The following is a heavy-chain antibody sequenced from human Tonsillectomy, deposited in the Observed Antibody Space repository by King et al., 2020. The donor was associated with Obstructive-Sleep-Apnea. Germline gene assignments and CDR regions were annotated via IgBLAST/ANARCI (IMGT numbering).Heavy chain of an antibody. D-gene: IGHD2-15*01. J-gene: IGHJ4*02. CDR1: GYTFTSYD. V-gene: IGHV1-8*01. CDR2: MNPNSGNT. Sequence: VQLVESGAEVKKPGASVTVSCKASGYTFTSYDINWVRQATGQGLEWMGWMNPNSGNTGYAQKFQGRVTMTRNTSISTAYMELSSLRSEDTAVYYCARDLGYCSGGSCYPDYWGQGTLVTVSS. CDR3: ARDLGYCSGGSCYPDY.